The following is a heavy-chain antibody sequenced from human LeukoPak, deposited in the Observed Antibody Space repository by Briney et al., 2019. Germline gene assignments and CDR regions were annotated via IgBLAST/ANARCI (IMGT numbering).Heavy chain of an antibody. CDR3: AKGYCSSTSCLDAFDI. D-gene: IGHD2-2*01. CDR1: GYSFTSYW. CDR2: IYPGDSDT. Sequence: GASLKISCKGSGYSFTSYWIGWVRQMPGKGLEGMGIIYPGDSDTRYSPSFQGQGTISADKSISTAYLQWSSLKASDTAMYYCAKGYCSSTSCLDAFDIWGQGTMVTVSS. J-gene: IGHJ3*02. V-gene: IGHV5-51*01.